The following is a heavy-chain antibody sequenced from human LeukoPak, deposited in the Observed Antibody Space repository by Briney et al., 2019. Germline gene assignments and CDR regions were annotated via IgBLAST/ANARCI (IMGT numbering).Heavy chain of an antibody. CDR1: GGSFSGYY. Sequence: PSETLSLTCAVYGGSFSGYYWSWIRQPPGKGLEWIGEINHSGSTNYNPSLKSRVTISVDTSKNQFSLKLSSVTAADTAVYYCARHVAVKTLDYWGQGTLVTVSS. J-gene: IGHJ4*02. V-gene: IGHV4-34*01. CDR2: INHSGST. D-gene: IGHD3-10*02. CDR3: ARHVAVKTLDY.